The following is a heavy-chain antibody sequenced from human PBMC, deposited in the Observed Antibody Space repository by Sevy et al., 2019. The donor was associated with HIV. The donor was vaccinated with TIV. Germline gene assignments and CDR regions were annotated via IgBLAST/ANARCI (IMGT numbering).Heavy chain of an antibody. CDR3: ARDQPSTAPFDY. D-gene: IGHD2-21*02. Sequence: GGSLRLSCAASGFTFSNFWMSWVRQAPGKGLEFVANIKQDGSENFYADSVKGRFTISRENAKNSLFLQMNNLRVEETAVYYCARDQPSTAPFDYWGQGTLVTVSS. CDR1: GFTFSNFW. CDR2: IKQDGSEN. J-gene: IGHJ4*02. V-gene: IGHV3-7*03.